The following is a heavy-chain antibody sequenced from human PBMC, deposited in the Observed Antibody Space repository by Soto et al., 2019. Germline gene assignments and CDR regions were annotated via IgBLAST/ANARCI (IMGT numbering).Heavy chain of an antibody. CDR3: ARAVVGATTVDY. J-gene: IGHJ4*02. D-gene: IGHD1-26*01. V-gene: IGHV1-2*02. CDR2: INPNSGGT. Sequence: ASVKVSCKASGYTFTGYYMHWVRQAPGQGLEWMGWINPNSGGTNYAQKFQGRVTMTRDTSISTAYMELSRLRSDDTAVYYCARAVVGATTVDYWGQGTLVTVPQ. CDR1: GYTFTGYY.